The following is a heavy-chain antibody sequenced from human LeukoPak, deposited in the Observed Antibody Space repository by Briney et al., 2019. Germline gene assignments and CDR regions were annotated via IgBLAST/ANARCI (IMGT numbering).Heavy chain of an antibody. Sequence: PSETLSLTCTVSGGSISSYYWSWIRQPPGKGLEWIGYIYYSGSTNYNPSLKSRVTISVDTSKNQFSLKLSSVTAADTAVYYCAREVGKYQLYFDYWGQGTLVTVSS. D-gene: IGHD2-2*01. J-gene: IGHJ4*02. CDR3: AREVGKYQLYFDY. CDR2: IYYSGST. CDR1: GGSISSYY. V-gene: IGHV4-59*01.